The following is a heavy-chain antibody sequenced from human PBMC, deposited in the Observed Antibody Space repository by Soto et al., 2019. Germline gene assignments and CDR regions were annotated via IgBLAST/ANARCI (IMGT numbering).Heavy chain of an antibody. Sequence: RASVKVSCKASGYTFTSYAMHWVRQAPGQRLEWMGWINAGNGNTKYSQKFQGRVTITRDTSASTAYMELSSLRSEDTAVYYCAIGVPAAIPVDYYYGMDVWGQGTTVTVSS. CDR1: GYTFTSYA. CDR3: AIGVPAAIPVDYYYGMDV. CDR2: INAGNGNT. D-gene: IGHD2-2*02. V-gene: IGHV1-3*01. J-gene: IGHJ6*02.